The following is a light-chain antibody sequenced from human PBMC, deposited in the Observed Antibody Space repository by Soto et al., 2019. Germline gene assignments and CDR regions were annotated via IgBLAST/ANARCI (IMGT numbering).Light chain of an antibody. CDR3: NSYTSSGTYV. CDR2: DVS. CDR1: SSDVGLYNY. Sequence: QSALTQPASVSGSPGQSITISCTGTSSDVGLYNYVSWYRHLPGKAPELIIYDVSNRPSGVSNRFSGPKSANTASLTISGLQAEDEADYYCNSYTSSGTYVFGTGTKLTVL. J-gene: IGLJ1*01. V-gene: IGLV2-14*03.